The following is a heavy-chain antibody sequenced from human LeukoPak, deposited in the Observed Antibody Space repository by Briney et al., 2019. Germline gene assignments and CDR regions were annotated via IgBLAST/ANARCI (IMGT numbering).Heavy chain of an antibody. CDR2: IYHSGST. D-gene: IGHD3-22*01. J-gene: IGHJ5*02. CDR1: GGSISSGGYS. CDR3: ASGYDSPRGWFDP. V-gene: IGHV4-30-2*01. Sequence: NPSQTLSLTCAVSGGSISSGGYSWSWIRQPPGKGLEWIGYIYHSGSTYYNPSLKSRVTISVDRSKNQFSLKLSSVTAADTAVYYCASGYDSPRGWFDPWGQGTLVTVSS.